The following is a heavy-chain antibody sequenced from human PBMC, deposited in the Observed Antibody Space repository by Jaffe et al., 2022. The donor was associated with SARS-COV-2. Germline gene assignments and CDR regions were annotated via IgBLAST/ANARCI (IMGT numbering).Heavy chain of an antibody. J-gene: IGHJ4*02. D-gene: IGHD4-17*01. V-gene: IGHV3-7*03. Sequence: EVQLVESGGGLVQPGGSLRLSCAASGLTFSSFWMSWVRQAPGKGLEWVASIRQDGSEKYFVDSVKGRFTISRDNAKKSLYLQMNSLRAEDTAVYYCASYGDYAFDYWGQGTLVTVSS. CDR1: GLTFSSFW. CDR3: ASYGDYAFDY. CDR2: IRQDGSEK.